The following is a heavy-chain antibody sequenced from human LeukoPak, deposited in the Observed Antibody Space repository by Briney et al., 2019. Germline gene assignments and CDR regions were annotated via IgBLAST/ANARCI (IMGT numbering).Heavy chain of an antibody. CDR3: ARDTKRAGASGSYSY. D-gene: IGHD1-26*01. Sequence: ASVKVSCKASGYTFTGYYMDWVRQAPGQGLEWMGWINPNSGGTNYAQKFQGRVTMTRDTSISTAYMELSRLRSDDTAVYYCARDTKRAGASGSYSYWGQGTLVTVSS. CDR2: INPNSGGT. V-gene: IGHV1-2*02. J-gene: IGHJ4*02. CDR1: GYTFTGYY.